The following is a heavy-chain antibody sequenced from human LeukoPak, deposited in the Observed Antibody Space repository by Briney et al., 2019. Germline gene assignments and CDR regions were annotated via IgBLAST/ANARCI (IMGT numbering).Heavy chain of an antibody. D-gene: IGHD2-15*01. CDR1: GFTFSSYS. V-gene: IGHV3-21*01. CDR3: ARGTKVIVVVVAATPYYYYGMDV. Sequence: GGSLRLSCAASGFTFSSYSMNWVRQAPGKGLEWVSSISSSSSYIYYADSVKGRFTISRDNAKNSLYLQMNSLRAEDTAVYYCARGTKVIVVVVAATPYYYYGMDVWGQGTTVTVSS. J-gene: IGHJ6*02. CDR2: ISSSSSYI.